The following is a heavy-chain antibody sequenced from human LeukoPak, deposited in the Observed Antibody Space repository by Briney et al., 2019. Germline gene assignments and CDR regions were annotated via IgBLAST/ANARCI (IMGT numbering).Heavy chain of an antibody. CDR3: ARDGVVVPAAAHLGYYYGMDV. J-gene: IGHJ6*04. V-gene: IGHV3-48*03. D-gene: IGHD2-2*01. Sequence: GGSLRLSCAASGFTFSSYEMNWVRQAPGKGLEWVSYISSSGGTIYYADSVKGRFTISRDNAKNSLYLQMNSLRAEDTAVYYCARDGVVVPAAAHLGYYYGMDVWGKGTTVTVSS. CDR1: GFTFSSYE. CDR2: ISSSGGTI.